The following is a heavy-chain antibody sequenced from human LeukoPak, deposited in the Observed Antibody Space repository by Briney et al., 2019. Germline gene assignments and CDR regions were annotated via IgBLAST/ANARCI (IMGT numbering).Heavy chain of an antibody. J-gene: IGHJ4*02. CDR3: ATSATAAAPDY. V-gene: IGHV4-34*01. D-gene: IGHD6-13*01. CDR1: GGSFSGYY. CDR2: INHSGST. Sequence: PSETLSLTRAVYGGSFSGYYWSWIRQPPGKGLEWIGEINHSGSTNYNPSLKSRVTISVDTSKNQFSLKLSSVTAADTAVYYCATSATAAAPDYWGQGTLVTVSS.